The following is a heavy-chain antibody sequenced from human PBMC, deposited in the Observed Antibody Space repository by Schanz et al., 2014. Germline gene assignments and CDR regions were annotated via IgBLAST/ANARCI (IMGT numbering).Heavy chain of an antibody. CDR3: ARDGEAAAGWDY. Sequence: QVQLVQSGAEVMKPGSSVKVSCKASGGTFSSYTINWVRQAPGQGLEWMGIINPSGGSTSYAQKFQGRVTMTRDTSTSTVYMELSSLRSEDTAVYYCARDGEAAAGWDYWGQGTLVTVSS. V-gene: IGHV1-46*03. D-gene: IGHD6-13*01. CDR1: GGTFSSYT. J-gene: IGHJ4*02. CDR2: INPSGGST.